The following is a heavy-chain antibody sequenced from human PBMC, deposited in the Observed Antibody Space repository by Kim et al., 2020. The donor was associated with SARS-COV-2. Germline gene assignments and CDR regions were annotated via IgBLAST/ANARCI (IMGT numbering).Heavy chain of an antibody. V-gene: IGHV3-21*01. D-gene: IGHD6-19*01. CDR3: ARAPGSGWPNFDY. CDR1: GFTFSSYS. CDR2: ISSSSSYI. J-gene: IGHJ4*02. Sequence: GGSLRLSCAASGFTFSSYSMNWVRQAPGKGLEWVSSISSSSSYIYYADSVKGRFTISRDNAKNSLYLQMNSLRAEDTAVYYCARAPGSGWPNFDYWGQGTLVTVS.